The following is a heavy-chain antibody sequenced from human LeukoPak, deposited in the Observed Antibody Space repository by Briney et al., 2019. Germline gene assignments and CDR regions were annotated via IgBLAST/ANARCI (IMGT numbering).Heavy chain of an antibody. CDR1: GGSISSSSYY. V-gene: IGHV4-39*01. Sequence: SETLSLTCTVSGGSISSSSYYWGWIRQPPGKGLEWIGSIYYSGSTYYNPSLKSRVTISVDTSKNQFSLKLSSVTAADTAAYYCARAGYCSGGSCSGFDPWGQGTLVTVSS. J-gene: IGHJ5*02. CDR2: IYYSGST. CDR3: ARAGYCSGGSCSGFDP. D-gene: IGHD2-15*01.